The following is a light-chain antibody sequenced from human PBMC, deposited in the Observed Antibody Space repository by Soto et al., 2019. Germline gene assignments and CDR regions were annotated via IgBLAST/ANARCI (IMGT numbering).Light chain of an antibody. CDR2: KAS. V-gene: IGKV1-5*03. CDR1: QSISSW. CDR3: KHYNSYGGIP. J-gene: IGKJ5*01. Sequence: DIQMTQSPSTLSASVGDRVTITCRASQSISSWLAWYQQKPGKAPELLIYKASSLESGVPSRFSGSGSGTEFPLTISRLQLDVFATYYCKHYNSYGGIPFGKGTRLEIK.